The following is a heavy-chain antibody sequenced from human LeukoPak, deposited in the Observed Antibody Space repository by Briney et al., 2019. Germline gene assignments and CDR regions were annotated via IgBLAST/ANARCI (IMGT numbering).Heavy chain of an antibody. CDR1: GFTFRSCA. V-gene: IGHV3-64D*06. D-gene: IGHD1-26*01. Sequence: GGSLRLSCSAFGFTFRSCAMHWVRQAPGKGLEYVSTITSNGGSTYYADSVKGRFTISRGNSKNTLHLQMSSLRTEDTAVYYCIKDRSGTYSFDYWGQGTLVTVSS. CDR3: IKDRSGTYSFDY. CDR2: ITSNGGST. J-gene: IGHJ4*02.